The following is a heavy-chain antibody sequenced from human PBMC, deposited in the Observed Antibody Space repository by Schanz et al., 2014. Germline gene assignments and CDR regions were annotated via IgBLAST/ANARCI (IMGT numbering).Heavy chain of an antibody. D-gene: IGHD6-13*01. CDR2: IVGGGGRT. CDR3: AKDLAAVGVFDY. J-gene: IGHJ4*02. Sequence: QVQLVESGGGVVQPGRSLRLSCAASGFTFSKYGVHWVRQAPGKGLEWVSSIVGGGGRTYYADSVKGRFTISRDNSKNTLDLQMNSLRAEDTAIYYCAKDLAAVGVFDYWGQGSLVTVSP. CDR1: GFTFSKYG. V-gene: IGHV3-NL1*01.